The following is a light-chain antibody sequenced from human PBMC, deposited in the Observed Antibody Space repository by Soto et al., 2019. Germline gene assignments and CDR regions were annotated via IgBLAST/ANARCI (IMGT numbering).Light chain of an antibody. CDR2: GNS. V-gene: IGLV1-40*01. Sequence: QSVLTQPPSVSGAPGQRVTFSCTGSSSNIGAGYDVHWYQQLPGTAPKLLIYGNSNRPSGVPDRFSGSKSGTPASLAITGLQAEDEADYYCQSYDSSLSGSGVVFGGGTKLTVL. CDR3: QSYDSSLSGSGVV. CDR1: SSNIGAGYD. J-gene: IGLJ2*01.